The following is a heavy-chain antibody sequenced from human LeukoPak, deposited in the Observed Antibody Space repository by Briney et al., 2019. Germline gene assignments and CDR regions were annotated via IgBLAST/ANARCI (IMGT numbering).Heavy chain of an antibody. D-gene: IGHD2/OR15-2a*01. CDR2: IYYSGST. J-gene: IGHJ6*04. Sequence: PSETLSLTCTVSGGSISSYYWSWIRQPPGKGLEWIGYIYYSGSTNYNPSLKSRVTISVDTSNNQFSRKLSSATAAETAVYYCARVNPLHPFDVWGKGTTVTVSS. CDR3: ARVNPLHPFDV. CDR1: GGSISSYY. V-gene: IGHV4-59*01.